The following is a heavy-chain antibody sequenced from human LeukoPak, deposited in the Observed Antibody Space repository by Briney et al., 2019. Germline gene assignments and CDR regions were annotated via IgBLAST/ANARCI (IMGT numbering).Heavy chain of an antibody. Sequence: GGSLRLSCAASGFTFSSYAMSWVRQAPGKGLEWVSAISGSGGSTYYADSVKGRFTISRDNSRNTLYLQMNSLRAEDTAVYYCARDTCGGDCYSGAFDIWGQGTMVTVSS. CDR2: ISGSGGST. J-gene: IGHJ3*02. D-gene: IGHD2-21*02. CDR3: ARDTCGGDCYSGAFDI. V-gene: IGHV3-23*01. CDR1: GFTFSSYA.